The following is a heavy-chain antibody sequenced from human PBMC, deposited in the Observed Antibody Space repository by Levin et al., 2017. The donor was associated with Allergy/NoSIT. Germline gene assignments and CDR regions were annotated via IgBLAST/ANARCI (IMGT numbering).Heavy chain of an antibody. V-gene: IGHV3-74*01. Sequence: LSLTCAASGFTFSNYYMHWVRQAPGKGLVWVSRVFSDGSITDYADSVKGRLTISRDNARNTLYLQMNSLRAEDTAVYYCARGGCSSTSCLDNWGQGILVTVSS. CDR1: GFTFSNYY. CDR2: VFSDGSIT. D-gene: IGHD2-2*01. CDR3: ARGGCSSTSCLDN. J-gene: IGHJ4*02.